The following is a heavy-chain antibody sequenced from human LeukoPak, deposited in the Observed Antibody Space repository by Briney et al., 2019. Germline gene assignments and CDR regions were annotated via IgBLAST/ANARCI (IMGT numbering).Heavy chain of an antibody. Sequence: PSETLSLTCTVSGGSISSSSYYWSWIRQPPGKGLEWIGEINHSGSTNYNPSLKSRVTISVDTSKNQFSLKLSSVTAADTAVYYCARGAPSLRYFDWSYRAQIFDYWGQGTLVTVSS. V-gene: IGHV4-39*07. CDR3: ARGAPSLRYFDWSYRAQIFDY. D-gene: IGHD3-9*01. J-gene: IGHJ4*02. CDR1: GGSISSSSYY. CDR2: INHSGST.